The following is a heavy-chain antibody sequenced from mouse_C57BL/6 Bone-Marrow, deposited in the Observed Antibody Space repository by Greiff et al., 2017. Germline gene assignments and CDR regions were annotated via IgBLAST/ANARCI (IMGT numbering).Heavy chain of an antibody. D-gene: IGHD1-1*01. CDR1: GYTFTSYW. CDR2: IDPSDSYT. V-gene: IGHV1-50*01. CDR3: ARRSSYVKAY. Sequence: VQLQQPGAELVKPGASVKLSCKASGYTFTSYWMQWVKQRPGQGLEWIGEIDPSDSYTNYNQKFKGKATLTVDTSSSTAYMQLSSLTSEDSAVYYCARRSSYVKAYGGQGTLVTVSA. J-gene: IGHJ3*01.